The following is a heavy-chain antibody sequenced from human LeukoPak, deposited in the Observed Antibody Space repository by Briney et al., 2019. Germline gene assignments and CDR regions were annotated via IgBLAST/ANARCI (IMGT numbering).Heavy chain of an antibody. V-gene: IGHV3-23*01. Sequence: GGSLRLSCAASGFTFSSYAMSWVRQAPGKGLEWVSAISGSGGSTYYADSVKGRFTISRDNSKNTLYLQMNSLRAEDTAVYYCAKVKGYSYGYYYYGMDAWGQGTTVTVSS. CDR3: AKVKGYSYGYYYYGMDA. CDR2: ISGSGGST. CDR1: GFTFSSYA. J-gene: IGHJ6*02. D-gene: IGHD5-18*01.